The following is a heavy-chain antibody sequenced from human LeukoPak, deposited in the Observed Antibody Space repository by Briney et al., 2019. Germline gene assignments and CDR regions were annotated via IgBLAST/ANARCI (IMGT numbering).Heavy chain of an antibody. CDR3: ARDGRVAGEGADYFDY. Sequence: ASVKVSCKASGYTLTGYYMHWVRQAPGQGLEWMGWINPNSGGTNYAQKFQGWVTMTRDTSISTAYMELSGLRSDDTAVYYCARDGRVAGEGADYFDYWGQGTLVTVSS. CDR2: INPNSGGT. D-gene: IGHD6-19*01. J-gene: IGHJ4*02. V-gene: IGHV1-2*04. CDR1: GYTLTGYY.